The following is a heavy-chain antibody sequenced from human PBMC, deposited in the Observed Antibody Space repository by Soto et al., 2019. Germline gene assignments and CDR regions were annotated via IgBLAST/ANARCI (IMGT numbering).Heavy chain of an antibody. Sequence: SETLSLTCTVSGDSITSSSYYWGWIRQPPGKGLECIANIYYDGNTYYNPSLKGRVTMSVDTSKNQFSLKLTSVNTADTAIYYCTRGGDPYKTGHWGQGTLVTVSS. CDR1: GDSITSSSYY. V-gene: IGHV4-39*07. CDR3: TRGGDPYKTGH. D-gene: IGHD2-21*01. J-gene: IGHJ4*02. CDR2: IYYDGNT.